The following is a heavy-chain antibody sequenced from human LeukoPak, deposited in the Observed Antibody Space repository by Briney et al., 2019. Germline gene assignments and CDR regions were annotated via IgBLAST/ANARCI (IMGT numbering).Heavy chain of an antibody. D-gene: IGHD3-22*01. CDR2: INTNTGNP. V-gene: IGHV7-4-1*02. J-gene: IGHJ3*02. CDR1: GYTFTSYA. Sequence: ASVKVSCKASGYTFTSYAMNWVRQAPGQGLEWMGWINTNTGNPTYAQGFTGRFVFSLDTSVSTAYLQISSLKAEDTAMYYCARLLGLRVVRPDDEAFDIWGQGTMVTVSS. CDR3: ARLLGLRVVRPDDEAFDI.